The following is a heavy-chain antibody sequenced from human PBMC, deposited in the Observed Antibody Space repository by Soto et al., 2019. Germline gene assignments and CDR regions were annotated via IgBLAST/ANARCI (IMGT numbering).Heavy chain of an antibody. V-gene: IGHV4-59*01. CDR2: IYYSGST. CDR1: GGSISSYY. J-gene: IGHJ3*02. D-gene: IGHD6-19*01. Sequence: QVQLQESGPGLVKPSETLSLTCTVSGGSISSYYWSWIRQPPGKGLEWIGYIYYSGSTNYNPSLQSRVTISVDTSKNQFSLKLSSVTAADTAVYYCARDLRLQWLGGVAFDIWGQGTMVTVSS. CDR3: ARDLRLQWLGGVAFDI.